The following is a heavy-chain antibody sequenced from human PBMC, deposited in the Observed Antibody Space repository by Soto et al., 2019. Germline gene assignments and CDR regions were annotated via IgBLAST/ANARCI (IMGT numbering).Heavy chain of an antibody. Sequence: QITLNESGPTLVKPTQTLTLTCTFSGFSLGTYGVGVGWIRQPPGKALEWLALIYWDDDKRYSPSLKSRLTITKDTSKRRVFLTLTNMDPVDTATYYCAHRGGGIVDWYFDLWGRGTPAIVSS. CDR3: AHRGGGIVDWYFDL. D-gene: IGHD1-26*01. CDR1: GFSLGTYGVG. J-gene: IGHJ2*01. V-gene: IGHV2-5*02. CDR2: IYWDDDK.